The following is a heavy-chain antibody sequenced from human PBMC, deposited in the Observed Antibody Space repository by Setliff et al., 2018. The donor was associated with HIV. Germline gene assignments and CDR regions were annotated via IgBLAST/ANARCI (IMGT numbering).Heavy chain of an antibody. Sequence: SETLSLTCTVSGGSISGYYWSWIRQPPGKGLEWIGYIYYIGNTNYNPSLKGRVTLSVDTSKNQLSLKLSSVTAADTAVYYCASRVVVTAPDAFDIWGQGTMVTVSS. CDR2: IYYIGNT. V-gene: IGHV4-59*01. CDR3: ASRVVVTAPDAFDI. D-gene: IGHD2-21*02. CDR1: GGSISGYY. J-gene: IGHJ3*02.